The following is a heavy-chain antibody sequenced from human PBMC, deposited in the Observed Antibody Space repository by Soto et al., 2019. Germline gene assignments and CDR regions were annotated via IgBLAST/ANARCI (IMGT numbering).Heavy chain of an antibody. CDR3: ARGGSGSQTVGY. V-gene: IGHV3-66*01. CDR2: IYSRGGT. J-gene: IGHJ4*02. Sequence: EVQVVDSGGGWVQPGGSLRLSCAASGFTVSNNYMTWVRQAPGKGLELVSLIYSRGGTDYADSVKGRFTISRDNSKNMVYLQMNSRRGEATAVYYCARGGSGSQTVGYWGQGARVTVSS. D-gene: IGHD1-26*01. CDR1: GFTVSNNY.